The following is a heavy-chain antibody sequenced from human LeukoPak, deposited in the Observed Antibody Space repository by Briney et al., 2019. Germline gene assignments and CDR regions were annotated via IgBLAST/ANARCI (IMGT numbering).Heavy chain of an antibody. CDR2: IYHSGST. CDR1: GYSISSGYY. V-gene: IGHV4-38-2*01. J-gene: IGHJ5*02. D-gene: IGHD3-3*01. CDR3: ARGELVLRFLEWFTPFDP. Sequence: SETLSLTCAVSGYSISSGYYWGWIRQPPGEGLEWIGSIYHSGSTYYNPSLKSRVTISVDTSKNQFSLKLSSVTAADTAVYYCARGELVLRFLEWFTPFDPWGQGTLVTVSS.